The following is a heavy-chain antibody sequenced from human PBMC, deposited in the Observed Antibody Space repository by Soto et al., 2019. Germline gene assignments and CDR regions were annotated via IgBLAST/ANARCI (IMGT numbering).Heavy chain of an antibody. CDR1: GGSISGYY. CDR2: IYYTGST. Sequence: QVQLQESGPGLVKPSESLSLTCTVSGGSISGYYWNWIRQPPGKGLEWIGYIYYTGSTNYNPSLESRVSISVDTAKNQFSLKLSSVTAADTAVYYCAKGSCRSGGYYSDFDYWGQGTLVTVSS. D-gene: IGHD3-10*01. J-gene: IGHJ4*02. V-gene: IGHV4-59*01. CDR3: AKGSCRSGGYYSDFDY.